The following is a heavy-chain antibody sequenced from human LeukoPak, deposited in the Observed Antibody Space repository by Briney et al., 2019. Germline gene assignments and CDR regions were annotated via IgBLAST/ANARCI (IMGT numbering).Heavy chain of an antibody. J-gene: IGHJ4*02. CDR3: AKGLNYGDYDN. CDR1: GFTFSTYA. Sequence: GGSLRLSCAASGFTFSTYAMSWVRQAPGKGLEWVSAISGSGGGTYYADSVKGRFTISGDNSKNTLYLQMNSLRAEDTAVYYCAKGLNYGDYDNWGQGTLVTVSS. CDR2: ISGSGGGT. V-gene: IGHV3-23*01. D-gene: IGHD4-17*01.